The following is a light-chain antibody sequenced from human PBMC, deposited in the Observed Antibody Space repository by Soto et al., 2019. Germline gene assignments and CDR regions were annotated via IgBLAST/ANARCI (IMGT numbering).Light chain of an antibody. V-gene: IGKV3-20*01. J-gene: IGKJ4*01. CDR2: GAS. CDR3: QKYGSSNLT. Sequence: EIVLTQSPGTLSLSPGERATLSCRASTSSYLAWYQQKPGQAPRLLIYGASSRATGIPDRFSGSGSGTDFTLTISRLEPEDFEVYYCQKYGSSNLTLGGGTKVDIK. CDR1: TSSY.